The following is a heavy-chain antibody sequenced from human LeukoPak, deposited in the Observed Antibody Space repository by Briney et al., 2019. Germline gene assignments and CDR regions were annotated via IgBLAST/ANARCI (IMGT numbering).Heavy chain of an antibody. CDR1: GFTFDDYA. J-gene: IGHJ3*02. V-gene: IGHV3-9*01. Sequence: GRSLRLSCAASGFTFDDYAMHWVRQAPGKGLEWVSGISWNSGSIGYADSVKGRFTISRDNAKNSLYLQMNSLRAEGTALYYCAKFLTTVTTGGAFDIWGQGTMVTVSS. D-gene: IGHD4-17*01. CDR3: AKFLTTVTTGGAFDI. CDR2: ISWNSGSI.